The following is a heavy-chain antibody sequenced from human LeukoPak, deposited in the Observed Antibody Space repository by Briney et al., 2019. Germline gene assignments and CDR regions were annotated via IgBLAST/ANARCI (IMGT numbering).Heavy chain of an antibody. CDR1: GFTFNDYY. CDR2: ISSSGLTT. CDR3: ARDTNNGLDV. V-gene: IGHV3-11*01. D-gene: IGHD1-20*01. J-gene: IGHJ6*02. Sequence: PGGSLRLSCAASGFTFNDYYINWIRQAPGKGLEWVSYISSSGLTTVYADSVEGRFTITRDNAHNFMSLQMNSLRPEDTAVYYCARDTNNGLDVWGRGTTVTVSS.